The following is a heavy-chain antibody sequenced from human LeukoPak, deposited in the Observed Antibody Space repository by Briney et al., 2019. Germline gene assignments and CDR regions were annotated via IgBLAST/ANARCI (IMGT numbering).Heavy chain of an antibody. Sequence: SETLSLTCAVYGGSFSGYYWSWIRQPPGKGLEWIGEINPSGSTNYNPSLKSRVTISVGTSKNQFSLKLSSVTAADTAVYYCARGGVNSSWYWSPYFDYWGQGTLVTVSS. CDR2: INPSGST. D-gene: IGHD6-13*01. CDR3: ARGGVNSSWYWSPYFDY. V-gene: IGHV4-34*01. J-gene: IGHJ4*02. CDR1: GGSFSGYY.